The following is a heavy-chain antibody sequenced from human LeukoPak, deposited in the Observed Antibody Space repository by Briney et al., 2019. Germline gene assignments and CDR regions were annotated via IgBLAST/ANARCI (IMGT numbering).Heavy chain of an antibody. D-gene: IGHD6-6*01. J-gene: IGHJ5*02. V-gene: IGHV1-69*05. CDR3: AREGEQLALNWFDP. Sequence: SVKVSCKASGGTFSSYAISWVRQAPGQGLEWMGGIIPIFGTANYAQKFQGRVTITTDESTSTAYMELSSLRSEDTAVYYCAREGEQLALNWFDPWGQGTLVTVSS. CDR1: GGTFSSYA. CDR2: IIPIFGTA.